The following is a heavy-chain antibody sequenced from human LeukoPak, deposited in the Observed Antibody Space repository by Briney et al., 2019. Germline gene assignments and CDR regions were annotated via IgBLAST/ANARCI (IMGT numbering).Heavy chain of an antibody. D-gene: IGHD5-18*01. CDR3: ARRSTLYHGYSYAYDY. CDR1: GYSFASHW. V-gene: IGHV5-51*01. J-gene: IGHJ4*02. CDR2: IYFGDSDT. Sequence: GESLKISCKGSGYSFASHWIGWVRQMPGKGLEWMGIIYFGDSDTRYSPSFQGQVTISADKSISTAYLQWSSLKASDTAIYYCARRSTLYHGYSYAYDYWGQGTLVTVSS.